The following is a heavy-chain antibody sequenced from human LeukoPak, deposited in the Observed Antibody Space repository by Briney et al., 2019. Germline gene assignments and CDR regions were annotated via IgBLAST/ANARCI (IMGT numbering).Heavy chain of an antibody. Sequence: SETLSLTCTVSGGPISSSSYYWGWIRQPPGKGLEWIGSIYYSGSTYYNPSLKSRATISVDTSKNQFSLKLSSVTAADTAVYYCARHLTNYYDSSGRRYFDYWGQGTLVTVSS. CDR2: IYYSGST. V-gene: IGHV4-39*01. CDR3: ARHLTNYYDSSGRRYFDY. CDR1: GGPISSSSYY. D-gene: IGHD3-22*01. J-gene: IGHJ4*02.